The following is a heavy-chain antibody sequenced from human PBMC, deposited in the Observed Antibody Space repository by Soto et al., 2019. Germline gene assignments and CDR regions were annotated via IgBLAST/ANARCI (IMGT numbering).Heavy chain of an antibody. V-gene: IGHV1-69*12. CDR2: IIPIFGTA. CDR3: ARAKPDIVLMVYAGMDV. Sequence: QVQLVQSGAEVKKPGSSVKVSCKASGGTFSSYAISWVRQAPGQGLEWMGGIIPIFGTANYSQKFQGRVTITADESTNTAYMELSSLSSEDTAVYYCARAKPDIVLMVYAGMDVWGQVTTVTVSS. D-gene: IGHD2-8*01. CDR1: GGTFSSYA. J-gene: IGHJ6*02.